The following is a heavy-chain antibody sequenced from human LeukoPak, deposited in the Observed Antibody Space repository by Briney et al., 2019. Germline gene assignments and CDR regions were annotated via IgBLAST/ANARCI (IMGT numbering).Heavy chain of an antibody. V-gene: IGHV1-69*04. CDR3: ARWGIVVVPALGMDV. Sequence: GASVKVSCKASGGTFSSYAICWVRQAPGQGLEWMGRIIPILGIANYAQKFQGRVTITADKSTSTAYMELSSLRSEDTAVYYCARWGIVVVPALGMDVWGQGTTVTVSS. CDR2: IIPILGIA. CDR1: GGTFSSYA. J-gene: IGHJ6*02. D-gene: IGHD2-2*01.